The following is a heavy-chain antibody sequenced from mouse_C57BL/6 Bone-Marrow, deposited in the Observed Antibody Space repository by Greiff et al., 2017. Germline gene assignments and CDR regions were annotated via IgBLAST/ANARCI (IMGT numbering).Heavy chain of an antibody. J-gene: IGHJ2*01. V-gene: IGHV1-81*01. CDR2: IYPRSGNT. Sequence: VKVVESGAELARPGASVKLSCKASGYTFTSYGISWVKQRTGQGLEWIGEIYPRSGNTYYNEKFKGKATLTADKSSSTAYMELRSLTSEDSAVYFCATYGYFDYWGQGTTLTVSS. D-gene: IGHD1-1*01. CDR1: GYTFTSYG. CDR3: ATYGYFDY.